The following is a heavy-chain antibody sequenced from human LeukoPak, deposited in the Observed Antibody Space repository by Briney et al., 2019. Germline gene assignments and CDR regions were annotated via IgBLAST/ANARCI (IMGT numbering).Heavy chain of an antibody. CDR1: GFTFSSYS. CDR2: ISSSSSYI. D-gene: IGHD6-6*01. V-gene: IGHV3-21*01. J-gene: IGHJ6*03. CDR3: AREYSSSSDYYYMDV. Sequence: GGSLRLSCAASGFTFSSYSMNWVRQAPGKGLEWVSSISSSSSYIYYADSVKGRFTISRDNAKNSLYLQMNSLRAEDTAVYYCAREYSSSSDYYYMDVWGKGTTVTVSS.